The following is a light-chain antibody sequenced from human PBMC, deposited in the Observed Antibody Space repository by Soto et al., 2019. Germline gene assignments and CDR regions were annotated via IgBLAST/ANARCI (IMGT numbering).Light chain of an antibody. CDR2: SAS. J-gene: IGKJ1*01. CDR3: QQYNTYWT. V-gene: IGKV1-5*03. Sequence: DIPMTQFPSTLSAYVGDRVTIACRASQSISDSLAWYQLKPGTAPKLLIYSASTLKSGVPSRFSGSGSGTEFTLTISSLQPDDSATYYCQQYNTYWTFGQGTKVAIK. CDR1: QSISDS.